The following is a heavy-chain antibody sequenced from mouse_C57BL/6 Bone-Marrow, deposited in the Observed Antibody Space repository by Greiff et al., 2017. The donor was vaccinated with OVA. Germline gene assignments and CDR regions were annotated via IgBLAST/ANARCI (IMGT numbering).Heavy chain of an antibody. Sequence: VQLQQSGPELVKPGASVKISCKASGYTFTDYYMNWVKQSHGQSLEWIGDINPNNGGTSYNQKFKGKATLTVDKSSSTAYMELRSLTSEDSAVYYCARGWLSPYYFDYWGQGTTLTVSS. D-gene: IGHD2-3*01. V-gene: IGHV1-26*01. CDR2: INPNNGGT. CDR3: ARGWLSPYYFDY. J-gene: IGHJ2*01. CDR1: GYTFTDYY.